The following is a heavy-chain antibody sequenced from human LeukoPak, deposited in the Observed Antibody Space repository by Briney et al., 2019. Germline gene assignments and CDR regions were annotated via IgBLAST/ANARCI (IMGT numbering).Heavy chain of an antibody. CDR2: INPNSGGT. D-gene: IGHD3-10*01. V-gene: IGHV1-2*06. Sequence: ASVKVSCKASGYTFTSYGISWVRQAPGQGLEWMGRINPNSGGTNYAQKFLGRVTMTRDTSISTAYMELSRLRSDDTAVYYCARDPPSMVRGVKGDYWGQGTLVTVSS. J-gene: IGHJ4*02. CDR1: GYTFTSYG. CDR3: ARDPPSMVRGVKGDY.